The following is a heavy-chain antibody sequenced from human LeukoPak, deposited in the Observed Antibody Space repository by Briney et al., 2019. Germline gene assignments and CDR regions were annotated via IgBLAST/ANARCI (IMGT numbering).Heavy chain of an antibody. J-gene: IGHJ5*02. CDR2: IYTSGST. CDR3: ARNFYCSSTSCREVVWFDP. D-gene: IGHD2-2*01. V-gene: IGHV4-4*07. Sequence: SETLSLTCTVSGGSISSYYWSWIRQPAGKGLEWIGRIYTSGSTNYNPSLKSRVTMSVDTSKNQFSLKLSSVTAADTAVYYCARNFYCSSTSCREVVWFDPWGQGTLVTVSS. CDR1: GGSISSYY.